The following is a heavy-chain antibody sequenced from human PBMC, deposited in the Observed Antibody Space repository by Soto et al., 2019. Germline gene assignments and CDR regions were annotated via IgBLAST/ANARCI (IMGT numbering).Heavy chain of an antibody. Sequence: GGSLRLSCAASGITFSSSEMHWVRQAPGKWLEWVSYISTSGNTVYYADSVKGRFTISRDNAKNSVHLQMDSLRADDTAVYYCARSETSAWYPYYYGLDVWGQGTTVTVSS. V-gene: IGHV3-48*03. CDR3: ARSETSAWYPYYYGLDV. D-gene: IGHD6-19*01. CDR2: ISTSGNTV. J-gene: IGHJ6*02. CDR1: GITFSSSE.